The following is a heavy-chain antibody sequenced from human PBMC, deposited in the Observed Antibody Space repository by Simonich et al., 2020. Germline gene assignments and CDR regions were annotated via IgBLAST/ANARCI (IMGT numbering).Heavy chain of an antibody. CDR3: VRQGDVLQFLEWSS. V-gene: IGHV5-51*01. CDR2: TYHSYSVN. J-gene: IGHJ5*02. Sequence: EVQLVQSGAEVKKPGEYLQISCKGSGYSFTIYWIGWVRQMHGKVLEWMGITYHSYSVNRYITSFQVKVTISADKSISTAYLQWSSLKASDTAMYYCVRQGDVLQFLEWSSWGQGTLVTVSS. D-gene: IGHD3-3*01. CDR1: GYSFTIYW.